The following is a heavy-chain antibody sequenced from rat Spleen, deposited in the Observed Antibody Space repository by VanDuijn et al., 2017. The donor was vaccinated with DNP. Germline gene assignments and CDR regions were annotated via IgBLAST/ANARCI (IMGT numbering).Heavy chain of an antibody. Sequence: EVQLVESGGGLVQPGGSLKLSCAASGFTFSDFGMAWVRQGPTRGLEWVASITNSGGSAYYRDSVKGRFTISRDNAKTTLYLHMDSLRSEDTATYYCTSSGYFDYWGQGVMVSVSS. CDR1: GFTFSDFG. V-gene: IGHV5S23*01. CDR3: TSSGYFDY. J-gene: IGHJ2*01. CDR2: ITNSGGSA. D-gene: IGHD4-3*01.